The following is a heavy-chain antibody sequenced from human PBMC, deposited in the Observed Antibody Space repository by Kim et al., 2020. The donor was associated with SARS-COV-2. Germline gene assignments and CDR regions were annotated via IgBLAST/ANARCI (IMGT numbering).Heavy chain of an antibody. J-gene: IGHJ4*02. CDR3: ARRGIAARHFDY. Sequence: YADSVRGRFTISRDNSKNMLYLQMNSLRAEDTAVYYCARRGIAARHFDYWGQGTLVTVSS. V-gene: IGHV3-23*01. D-gene: IGHD6-6*01.